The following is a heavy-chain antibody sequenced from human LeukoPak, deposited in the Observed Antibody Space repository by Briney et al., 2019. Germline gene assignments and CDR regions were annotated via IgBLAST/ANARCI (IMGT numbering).Heavy chain of an antibody. CDR2: ISGTGNNK. V-gene: IGHV3-11*01. CDR3: ARDYSESEYFFDY. D-gene: IGHD1-26*01. J-gene: IGHJ4*02. CDR1: GFTFSHYY. Sequence: PGGSLRLSCVTSGFTFSHYYMTWIRQAPGKGLEWVSYISGTGNNKYYADSVEGRFTISRDNAQNSLYLQMSSLRAEDTAMYYCARDYSESEYFFDYWGQGSLVAVSS.